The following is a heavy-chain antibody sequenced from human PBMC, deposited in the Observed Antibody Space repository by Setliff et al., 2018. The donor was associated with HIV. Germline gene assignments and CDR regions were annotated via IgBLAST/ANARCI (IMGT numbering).Heavy chain of an antibody. V-gene: IGHV4-34*01. CDR2: INRRGNT. J-gene: IGHJ6*04. Sequence: NPSETLSLTCAVYGVSFSGYYWSWICQPPGKGLEWIGEINRRGNTNYSPSLKSRVTISVDTSKNQFSLKLTSVTAADTAVYYCARVVWMAAAGTIDYYYFGMDIWGEATTVTVSS. CDR1: GVSFSGYY. CDR3: ARVVWMAAAGTIDYYYFGMDI. D-gene: IGHD6-13*01.